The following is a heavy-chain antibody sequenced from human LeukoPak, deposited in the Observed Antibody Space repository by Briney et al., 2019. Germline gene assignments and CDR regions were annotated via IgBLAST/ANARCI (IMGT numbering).Heavy chain of an antibody. CDR2: ISTSSNSI. CDR3: ARDSLRGYSYGYYFDY. V-gene: IGHV3-21*01. CDR1: GFTLSSYS. J-gene: IGHJ4*02. D-gene: IGHD5-18*01. Sequence: GGSLRLSCAASGFTLSSYSMNWVRQAPGKGLEWVSSISTSSNSIYYADSVKGRFTISRDNAKNSLYLQMNSLRAEDTAVYYCARDSLRGYSYGYYFDYWGQGTLVTVSS.